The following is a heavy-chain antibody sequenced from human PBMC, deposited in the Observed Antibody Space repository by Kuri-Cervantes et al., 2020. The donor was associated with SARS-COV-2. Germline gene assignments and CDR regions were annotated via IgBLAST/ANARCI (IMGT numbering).Heavy chain of an antibody. CDR3: ARDPYYYGDYPDY. CDR2: IWYDGSNK. J-gene: IGHJ4*02. V-gene: IGHV3-33*01. CDR1: GFTFSSYG. D-gene: IGHD3-16*01. Sequence: SCAASGFTFSSYGMHWVRQAPGKGLEWVAVIWYDGSNKYYADSVKGRFTISRDNSKNTMYLQMNSLRAEDAAVYYCARDPYYYGDYPDYWGQGTLVTVSS.